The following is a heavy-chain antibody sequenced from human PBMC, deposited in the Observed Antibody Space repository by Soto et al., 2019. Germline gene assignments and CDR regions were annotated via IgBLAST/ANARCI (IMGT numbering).Heavy chain of an antibody. CDR1: GFTFSSYS. CDR3: ARDPRKHITMVRGALNWFDP. V-gene: IGHV3-21*01. J-gene: IGHJ5*02. D-gene: IGHD3-10*01. CDR2: ISSSSSYI. Sequence: GGSLRLSCAASGFTFSSYSMNWVRQAPGKGLEWVSSISSSSSYIYYADSVKGRFTISRDNAKNSLYLQMNSLRAEDTAVYYCARDPRKHITMVRGALNWFDPWGQGTLVTVSS.